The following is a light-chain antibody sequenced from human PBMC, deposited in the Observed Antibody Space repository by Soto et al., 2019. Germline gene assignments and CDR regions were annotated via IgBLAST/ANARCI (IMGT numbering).Light chain of an antibody. CDR2: DIS. CDR3: QQYGSSPWT. CDR1: QTINTIY. Sequence: EIVLTQSPGTLSLSPGERATLSCRSSQTINTIYLAWFQQKPGQSPRLLIYDISTRATGIPDRFSGSGSGTDFTLTISRLEPEDFAVYYYQQYGSSPWTFGQGTKVDIK. V-gene: IGKV3-20*01. J-gene: IGKJ1*01.